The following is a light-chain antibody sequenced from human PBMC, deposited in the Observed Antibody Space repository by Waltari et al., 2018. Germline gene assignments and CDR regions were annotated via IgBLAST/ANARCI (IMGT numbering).Light chain of an antibody. CDR3: CSYAGSYTFVI. J-gene: IGLJ2*01. Sequence: QSALTQPRSVSGSPGQSVPISCTGPSSDVGSYNYVPWYQQLPNQAPKLMIYDFSERPSGVPDRFSGSKSGNTASLTISGLLSEDEADYYCCSYAGSYTFVIFGGGTKLTVL. CDR1: SSDVGSYNY. V-gene: IGLV2-11*01. CDR2: DFS.